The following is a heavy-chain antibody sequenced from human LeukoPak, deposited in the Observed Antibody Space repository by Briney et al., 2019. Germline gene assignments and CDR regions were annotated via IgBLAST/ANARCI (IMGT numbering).Heavy chain of an antibody. D-gene: IGHD1-26*01. CDR3: ARDRVGAAYYFDY. CDR1: GYTFTGYY. J-gene: IGHJ4*02. CDR2: INPNSGGT. V-gene: IGHV1-2*02. Sequence: ASVKVSCKASGYTFTGYYMHWVRQAPGQGLEWMGWINPNSGGTNYAQKFQGRVTMTRDTSISTAYMELSRLRSDDTAVYYCARDRVGAAYYFDYWGQGTLVTGSS.